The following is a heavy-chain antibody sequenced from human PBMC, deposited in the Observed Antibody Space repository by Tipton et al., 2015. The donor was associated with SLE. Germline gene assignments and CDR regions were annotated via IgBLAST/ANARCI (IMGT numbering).Heavy chain of an antibody. CDR1: GGSISSSSYY. V-gene: IGHV4-39*07. Sequence: LRLSCTVSGGSISSSSYYWGWIRQPPGKGLEWIGEINHSGSTNYNPSLKSRVTISVDTSKNQFSLKLSSVTAADTAVYYCASSSSGAFDIWGPGTMVTVSS. CDR3: ASSSSGAFDI. J-gene: IGHJ3*02. CDR2: INHSGST.